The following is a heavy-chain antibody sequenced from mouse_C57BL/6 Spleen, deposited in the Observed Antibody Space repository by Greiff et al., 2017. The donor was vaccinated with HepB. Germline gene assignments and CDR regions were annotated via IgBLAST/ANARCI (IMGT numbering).Heavy chain of an antibody. CDR2: IHPNSGST. CDR1: GYTFTSYW. CDR3: ARPHYYGSSYFDY. D-gene: IGHD1-1*01. V-gene: IGHV1-64*01. Sequence: QVQLKQPGAELVKPGASVKLSCKASGYTFTSYWMHWVKQRPGQGLEWIGMIHPNSGSTNYNEKFKSKATLTVDKSSSTAYMQLSSLTSEDSAVYYCARPHYYGSSYFDYWGQGTTLTVSS. J-gene: IGHJ2*01.